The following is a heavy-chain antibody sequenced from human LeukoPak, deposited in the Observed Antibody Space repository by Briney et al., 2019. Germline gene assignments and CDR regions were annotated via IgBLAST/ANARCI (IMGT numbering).Heavy chain of an antibody. J-gene: IGHJ4*02. CDR3: ARDALPTYYYDSSGYYAPFDY. CDR1: GFSFSNYA. V-gene: IGHV3-23*01. Sequence: GGSLRLSCVASGFSFSNYAMSWVRLAPGKGLEWVSGITGLGYKTFYADSVKGRFTISRDNAKNSLYLQMNSLRDEDTAVYYCARDALPTYYYDSSGYYAPFDYWGQGTLVTVSS. CDR2: ITGLGYKT. D-gene: IGHD3-22*01.